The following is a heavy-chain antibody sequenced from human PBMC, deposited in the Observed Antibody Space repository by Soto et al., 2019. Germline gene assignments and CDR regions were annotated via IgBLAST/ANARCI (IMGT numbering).Heavy chain of an antibody. Sequence: SVKVSCKASGGTFSGYAISWVRQAPGQGLEWMGGIIPIFGTANYAQKFQGRVTITADESTSTAYMELSSLRSEDTAVYYCARARYYYAIGAFDIWGQGTMVTVS. D-gene: IGHD3-10*01. CDR1: GGTFSGYA. CDR2: IIPIFGTA. J-gene: IGHJ3*02. CDR3: ARARYYYAIGAFDI. V-gene: IGHV1-69*13.